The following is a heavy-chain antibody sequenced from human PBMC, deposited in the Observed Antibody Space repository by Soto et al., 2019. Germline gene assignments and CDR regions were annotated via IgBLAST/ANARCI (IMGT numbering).Heavy chain of an antibody. CDR2: INHSGST. D-gene: IGHD1-26*01. J-gene: IGHJ2*01. V-gene: IGHV4-34*01. CDR1: GGSFSGYY. Sequence: SETLSLTCAVYGGSFSGYYWSWIRQPPGKGLEWIGEINHSGSTNYNPSLKSRVTISVDTSKNQFSLKLSSVTAADTAVYYCARGGGILGDADWYFDLWGRGTLVTVSS. CDR3: ARGGGILGDADWYFDL.